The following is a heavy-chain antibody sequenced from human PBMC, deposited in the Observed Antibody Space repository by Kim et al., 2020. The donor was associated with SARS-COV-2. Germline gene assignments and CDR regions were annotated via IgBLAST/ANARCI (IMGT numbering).Heavy chain of an antibody. J-gene: IGHJ5*02. CDR3: ATSWFCELFPGCFDP. D-gene: IGHD1-7*01. V-gene: IGHV4-39*01. Sequence: SETLSLTCTVSGGSITSISYYWGWIRQTPGEEMEWIVSMYHTGSSYYNPSLKSRVTISVYTTKNQFFLNVRSVTAADTAVYYCATSWFCELFPGCFDPWG. CDR1: GGSITSISYY. CDR2: MYHTGSS.